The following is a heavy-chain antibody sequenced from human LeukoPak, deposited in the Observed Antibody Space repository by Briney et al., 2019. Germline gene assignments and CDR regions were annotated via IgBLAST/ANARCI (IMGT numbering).Heavy chain of an antibody. V-gene: IGHV4-4*07. Sequence: NPSETLSLTCTVSGGSISSYYWSWLRQPAGKGLEWIGRIYTSGSTNYNPSLKSRVTMSVDTSKNQFSLKLSSVTAADTAVHYCARDRWDWGGFFDYWGQGTLVTVSS. CDR3: ARDRWDWGGFFDY. CDR1: GGSISSYY. CDR2: IYTSGST. J-gene: IGHJ4*02. D-gene: IGHD7-27*01.